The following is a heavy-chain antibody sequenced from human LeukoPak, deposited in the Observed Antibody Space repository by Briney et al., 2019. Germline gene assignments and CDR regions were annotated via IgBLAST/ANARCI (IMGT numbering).Heavy chain of an antibody. D-gene: IGHD1-26*01. V-gene: IGHV1-18*01. CDR3: ARGLGGSGSYFLTFDY. CDR1: GYTFTSYS. CDR2: ISAYNGNT. Sequence: ASVKVSCKASGYTFTSYSINWVRQAPGQGLEWMGWISAYNGNTKYAQKVQGRVTMTTDTSTSTAYMELRSLRSDDTAVYYCARGLGGSGSYFLTFDYWSQGTLVTVSS. J-gene: IGHJ4*02.